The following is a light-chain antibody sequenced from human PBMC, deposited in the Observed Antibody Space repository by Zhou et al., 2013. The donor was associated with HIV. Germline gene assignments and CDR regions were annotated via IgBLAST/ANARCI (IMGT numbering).Light chain of an antibody. Sequence: EIVLTQSPGTLSLSPGERATLSCRASQSFSSTYLAWYQQKPGQAPRLLIYGASSRATGIPDRFSGSGSGTDFTLTISRLEPEDFAVYYCQQYGTSLGVTFGGGTKVEIK. CDR1: QSFSSTY. CDR2: GAS. J-gene: IGKJ4*01. CDR3: QQYGTSLGVT. V-gene: IGKV3-20*01.